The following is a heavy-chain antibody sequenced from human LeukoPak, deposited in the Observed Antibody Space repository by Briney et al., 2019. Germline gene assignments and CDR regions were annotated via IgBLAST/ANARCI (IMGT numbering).Heavy chain of an antibody. Sequence: GSLRLSCTASGFTFGDYAMSWVRQAPGKGLEWVGVIRSKAYGGTTEYAASVKGRFTISRDDSKSIAYLQMNSLKTEDTAVHYCTRGITGTKTDYWGQGTLVTVSS. CDR3: TRGITGTKTDY. CDR1: GFTFGDYA. J-gene: IGHJ4*02. V-gene: IGHV3-49*04. CDR2: IRSKAYGGTT. D-gene: IGHD1-20*01.